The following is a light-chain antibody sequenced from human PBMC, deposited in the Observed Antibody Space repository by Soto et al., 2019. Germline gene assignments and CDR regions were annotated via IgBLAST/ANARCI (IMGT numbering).Light chain of an antibody. CDR2: GAS. CDR3: QRYDSSPWT. CDR1: QSVRSSF. V-gene: IGKV3-20*01. J-gene: IGKJ1*01. Sequence: ESVLTQSPGTLSLSPGERATLSCRASQSVRSSFLAWYQLKPGQAPRLLIYGASSRATGIPDRFSGSGSGTDCTLTISRLEPEDFALYYCQRYDSSPWTFGQRTKGEIK.